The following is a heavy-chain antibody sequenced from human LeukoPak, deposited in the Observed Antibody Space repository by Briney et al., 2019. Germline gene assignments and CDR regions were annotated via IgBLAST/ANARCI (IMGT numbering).Heavy chain of an antibody. Sequence: GGSLRLSCAASGFTFSSYWMSWVRQAPGKGLEWVANIKQDGSEKYYVDSVKGRFTISRDNAGNSLYLQMNSLRAEDTAVYYCARALYTSGWYPDYFDFWGQGTLVTVSS. CDR2: IKQDGSEK. D-gene: IGHD6-19*01. J-gene: IGHJ4*02. CDR3: ARALYTSGWYPDYFDF. CDR1: GFTFSSYW. V-gene: IGHV3-7*04.